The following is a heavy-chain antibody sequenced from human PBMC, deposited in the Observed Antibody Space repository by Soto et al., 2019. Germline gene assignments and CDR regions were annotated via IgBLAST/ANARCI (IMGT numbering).Heavy chain of an antibody. CDR2: IDGGGTT. CDR1: GYTFSSRA. V-gene: IGHV3-23*01. Sequence: EVHLWESGGDLVQPGGSLRVSCVGSGYTFSSRAMSWVRQAPGKGLEWVSGIDGGGTTDYADSVKGRFTISRDNSQDTLYLHMNSLRAEDTAVYYCATLLGFSSGGSWYSHVAGYWGQGTLVTVSS. J-gene: IGHJ4*02. CDR3: ATLLGFSSGGSWYSHVAGY. D-gene: IGHD2-8*02.